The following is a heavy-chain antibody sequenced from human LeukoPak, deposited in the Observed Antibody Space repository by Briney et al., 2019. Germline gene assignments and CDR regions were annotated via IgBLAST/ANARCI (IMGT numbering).Heavy chain of an antibody. CDR2: ISGSGGST. Sequence: GGSLRLSCAASGFTFSSYAMSWVRQAPGKGLEWVSAISGSGGSTYYADSVKGRFTISRDNSKNTLYLQMSTLRAEDTAVYYCAKAFSTIAARPEGFDYWGQGTLVTVSS. V-gene: IGHV3-23*01. J-gene: IGHJ4*02. CDR3: AKAFSTIAARPEGFDY. D-gene: IGHD6-6*01. CDR1: GFTFSSYA.